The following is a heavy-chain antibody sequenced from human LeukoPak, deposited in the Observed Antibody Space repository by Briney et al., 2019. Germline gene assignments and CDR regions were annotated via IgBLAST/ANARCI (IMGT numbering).Heavy chain of an antibody. CDR2: INHGGST. J-gene: IGHJ4*02. CDR3: ARERPPGDY. Sequence: SETLSLTCAVYGGSFSGYYWSWIRQPPGKGLEWIGEINHGGSTNYNPSLKSRVTISVDTSKNQFSLKLSSVTAADTAVYYCARERPPGDYWGQGTLVTVSS. D-gene: IGHD3-10*01. V-gene: IGHV4-34*01. CDR1: GGSFSGYY.